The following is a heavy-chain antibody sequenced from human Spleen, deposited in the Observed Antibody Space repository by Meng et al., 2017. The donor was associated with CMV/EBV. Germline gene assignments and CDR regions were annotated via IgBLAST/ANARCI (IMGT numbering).Heavy chain of an antibody. V-gene: IGHV3-48*03. J-gene: IGHJ4*02. CDR2: ISSSGSTI. CDR1: GFTFSNYE. Sequence: SLRLSCAASGFTFSNYEMNWVRQAPGKGLEWVSYISSSGSTIYYADSVKGRFTISRDNAKNSLFLQMNSLRAEDTAVYYCARSYDFWSASFDYWGQGTLVTVSS. D-gene: IGHD3-3*01. CDR3: ARSYDFWSASFDY.